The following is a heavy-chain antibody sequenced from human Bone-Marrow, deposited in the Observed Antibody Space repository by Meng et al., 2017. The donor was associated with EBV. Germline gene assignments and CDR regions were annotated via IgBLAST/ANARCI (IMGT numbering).Heavy chain of an antibody. Sequence: QIDWHDSCPTLITPTPTLTLPFTLSGFSLSTSGMVVAWIRQPPGKALEWLALIYWDDETRYSPALKNRLTVTKDSSKNQVVFRMANLDPADTATYYCAHRRSDSGWFGYWGQGTLVTVSS. CDR2: IYWDDET. CDR1: GFSLSTSGMV. D-gene: IGHD6-19*01. CDR3: AHRRSDSGWFGY. V-gene: IGHV2-5*02. J-gene: IGHJ4*02.